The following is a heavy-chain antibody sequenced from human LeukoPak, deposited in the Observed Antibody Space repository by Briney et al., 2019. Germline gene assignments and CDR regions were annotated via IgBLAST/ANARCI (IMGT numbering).Heavy chain of an antibody. CDR1: GYTFTGYY. J-gene: IGHJ5*02. Sequence: GASVKVSCKASGYTFTGYYMHWVRQAPGQGLEWMGWINPNSGGTNCAQKFQGRVTMTRDTSINTAYMELSSLRFDDTAVYYCARDLSSSYDWFDPWGQGTLVTVSS. D-gene: IGHD6-13*01. CDR3: ARDLSSSYDWFDP. V-gene: IGHV1-2*02. CDR2: INPNSGGT.